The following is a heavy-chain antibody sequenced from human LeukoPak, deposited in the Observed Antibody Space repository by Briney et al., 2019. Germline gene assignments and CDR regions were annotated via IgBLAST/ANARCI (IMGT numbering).Heavy chain of an antibody. Sequence: GGSLRLSCAASGFTFSSYAMHWVRQAPGKGLEWVAVISYDGSNKYYADSVKGRFTISRDNAKSTIHLQMNSLRADDTAVYYCARDKVVGPTKFDSWGQGTLVTVSS. CDR2: ISYDGSNK. CDR1: GFTFSSYA. V-gene: IGHV3-30*04. D-gene: IGHD1-26*01. CDR3: ARDKVVGPTKFDS. J-gene: IGHJ5*01.